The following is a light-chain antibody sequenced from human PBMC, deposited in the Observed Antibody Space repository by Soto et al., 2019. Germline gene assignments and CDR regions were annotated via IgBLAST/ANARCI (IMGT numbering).Light chain of an antibody. CDR1: QSISSW. CDR2: EAS. J-gene: IGKJ1*01. CDR3: QQYNSYFRT. Sequence: DIQMTQSPSTLSASVGDRVTITCRASQSISSWLAWYQQKPGKAPKLLIYEASRLEIGVPSRFSGSGSGTEFTLTISSMQPDDFETYYCQQYNSYFRTFGQGTKVDIK. V-gene: IGKV1-5*03.